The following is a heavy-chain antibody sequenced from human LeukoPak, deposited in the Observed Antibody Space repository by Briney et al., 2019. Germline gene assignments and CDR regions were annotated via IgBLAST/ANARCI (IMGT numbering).Heavy chain of an antibody. D-gene: IGHD3-16*02. CDR2: IIPILGIA. CDR1: GGTFSSYT. J-gene: IGHJ6*04. V-gene: IGHV1-69*04. CDR3: ARDSLPTRAYGDV. Sequence: ASVKVSCKASGGTFSSYTISWVRQAPGQGLEWMGRIIPILGIANYAQKFQGRVTITADKSTSTAYMELSSLRSEDTAVYYCARDSLPTRAYGDVWGKGTTVTVSS.